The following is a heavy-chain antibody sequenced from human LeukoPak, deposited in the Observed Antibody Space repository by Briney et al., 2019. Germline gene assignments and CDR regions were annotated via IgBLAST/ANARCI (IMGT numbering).Heavy chain of an antibody. CDR2: ISGGGGNT. Sequence: GGSLRLSCAASGFAFSNYAMSWVRQAPGKGLEWVSVISGGGGNTYSADSVKGRFTISRDTCKNTLYLQMNSLRAEDTAVYYCAKDLNFGGWSAYDYWGQGTLVTVSS. V-gene: IGHV3-23*01. J-gene: IGHJ4*02. CDR1: GFAFSNYA. CDR3: AKDLNFGGWSAYDY. D-gene: IGHD6-19*01.